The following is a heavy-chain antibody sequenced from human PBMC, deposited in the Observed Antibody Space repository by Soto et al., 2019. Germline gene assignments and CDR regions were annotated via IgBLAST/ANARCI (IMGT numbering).Heavy chain of an antibody. CDR3: ARGRINWTYAAFXI. D-gene: IGHD1-7*01. V-gene: IGHV3-23*01. J-gene: IGHJ3*02. CDR2: ISGSGSGT. Sequence: GGSLGLSCAASGFTFGAHAMSWVRQAPGKGLEWVSGISGSGSGTYYADSVKGRFTVSRDNSKSTLYLQMNSLRAEDTAVYYCARGRINWTYAAFXIWGQGTMVXVSS. CDR1: GFTFGAHA.